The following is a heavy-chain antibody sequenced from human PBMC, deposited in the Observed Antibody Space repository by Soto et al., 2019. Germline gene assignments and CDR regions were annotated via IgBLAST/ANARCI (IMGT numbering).Heavy chain of an antibody. D-gene: IGHD1-26*01. CDR3: AKDRALYSGSYSYFDY. CDR1: GFTFSNAW. CDR2: ISGSGGST. J-gene: IGHJ4*02. V-gene: IGHV3-23*01. Sequence: GGSLRLSCAASGFTFSNAWMSWVRQAPGKGLEWVSAISGSGGSTYYADSVKGRFTISRDNSKNTLYLQMNSLRAEDTAVYYCAKDRALYSGSYSYFDYWGQGTLVTVSS.